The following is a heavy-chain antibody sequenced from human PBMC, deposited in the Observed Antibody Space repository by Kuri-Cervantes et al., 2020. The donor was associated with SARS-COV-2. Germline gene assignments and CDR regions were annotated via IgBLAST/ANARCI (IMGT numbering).Heavy chain of an antibody. CDR2: IIPIIGTA. D-gene: IGHD3-22*01. Sequence: SVKVFCKASGGTFSSYAISWVRQAPGQGLEWRGGIIPIIGTANYAQKFQGRVTITADKSTSTAYMELSSLRSEDTAVYYCASPRRNYYDSSGYYFWGFDYWGQGTRVTVSS. CDR3: ASPRRNYYDSSGYYFWGFDY. CDR1: GGTFSSYA. V-gene: IGHV1-69*06. J-gene: IGHJ4*01.